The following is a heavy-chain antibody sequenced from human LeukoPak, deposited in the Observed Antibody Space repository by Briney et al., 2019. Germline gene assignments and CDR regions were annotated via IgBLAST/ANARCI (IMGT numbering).Heavy chain of an antibody. CDR1: GYTFTSYG. D-gene: IGHD3-9*01. CDR2: INTYNGNT. Sequence: ASVKVSCKASGYTFTSYGISWVRQAPGQGLEWMGWINTYNGNTNYAQKLQGRVTMTTDTSTSTAYMELRSLRSDDTAVYYCARGRHTIFPGDYWGQGTLVTVSS. CDR3: ARGRHTIFPGDY. V-gene: IGHV1-18*01. J-gene: IGHJ4*02.